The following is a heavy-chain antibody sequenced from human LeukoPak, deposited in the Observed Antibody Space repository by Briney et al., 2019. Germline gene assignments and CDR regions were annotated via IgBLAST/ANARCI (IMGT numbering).Heavy chain of an antibody. J-gene: IGHJ5*02. CDR1: GGSISSYY. CDR3: ARDSGTTGEVKFDP. CDR2: IYTSVGT. D-gene: IGHD3-10*01. V-gene: IGHV4-4*07. Sequence: SETLSLICTVSGGSISSYYWSWIRQPAGKGLEWIGRIYTSVGTDSNASLKSRVIMSVDTSKNHLSLKLTSVTAAHTAVYYCARDSGTTGEVKFDPWGQGILVTVSS.